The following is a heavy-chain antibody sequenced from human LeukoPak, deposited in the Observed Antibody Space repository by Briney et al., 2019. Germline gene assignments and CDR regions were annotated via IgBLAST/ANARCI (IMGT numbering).Heavy chain of an antibody. CDR1: GFTFSDFY. D-gene: IGHD2-15*01. J-gene: IGHJ3*02. CDR2: IWSGGSTL. CDR3: ARGLEYCSGGSCPRRAFDI. V-gene: IGHV3-11*01. Sequence: GGSLRLSCAASGFTFSDFYMRWIRQAPGKGLEWVSVIWSGGSTLYYADSVKGRFTISRDNAKNSVYLQMDSLRAEDTAVYYCARGLEYCSGGSCPRRAFDIWGQGTVVTVSS.